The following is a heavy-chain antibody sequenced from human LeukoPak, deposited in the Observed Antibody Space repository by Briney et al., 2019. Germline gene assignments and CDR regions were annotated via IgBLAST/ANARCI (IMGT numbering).Heavy chain of an antibody. CDR3: AKAGYCSSTSCYNLDY. Sequence: GRSLRLSCAASGFTFDDYAMHWVRQAPGKGLEWVSGISWNSGSIGYADSVKGRFTISRDNAKNSLYLQMNSLRAEDTALYYCAKAGYCSSTSCYNLDYWGQGTLVTVSS. CDR1: GFTFDDYA. D-gene: IGHD2-2*02. J-gene: IGHJ4*02. CDR2: ISWNSGSI. V-gene: IGHV3-9*01.